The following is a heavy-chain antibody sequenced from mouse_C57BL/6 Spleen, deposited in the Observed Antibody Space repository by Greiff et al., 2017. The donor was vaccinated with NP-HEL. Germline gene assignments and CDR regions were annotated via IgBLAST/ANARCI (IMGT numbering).Heavy chain of an antibody. CDR3: ARDAPSRDYFDY. J-gene: IGHJ2*01. Sequence: VMLVASEGGLVQPGSSMKLSCTASGFTFSDYYMAFVRPVPEKGLEWVANINYDGSSTYYLDSLKSRFIISRDNAKNILYLQMSSLKSEDTATYYCARDAPSRDYFDYWGQGTTLTVSS. CDR2: INYDGSST. CDR1: GFTFSDYY. V-gene: IGHV5-16*01.